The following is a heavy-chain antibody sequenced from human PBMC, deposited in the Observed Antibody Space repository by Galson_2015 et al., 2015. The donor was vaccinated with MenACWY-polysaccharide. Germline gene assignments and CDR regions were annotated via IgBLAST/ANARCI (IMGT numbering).Heavy chain of an antibody. Sequence: SVKVSCKASGYTFKRYAMNWVRQAPGQGLEWLGWINTNTGNPTYAQSFTGRFVFSVDTSVSTSYLQISSLKAEDTAVYYCVRDPNQIATTVPMGRFDYPGQPTLVPVSS. J-gene: IGHJ4*02. V-gene: IGHV7-4-1*02. CDR3: VRDPNQIATTVPMGRFDY. D-gene: IGHD1-26*01. CDR2: INTNTGNP. CDR1: GYTFKRYA.